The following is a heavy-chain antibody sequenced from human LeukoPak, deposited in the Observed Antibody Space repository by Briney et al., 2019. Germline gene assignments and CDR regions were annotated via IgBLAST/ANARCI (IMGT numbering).Heavy chain of an antibody. CDR1: GFTFTNHW. CDR3: AKSGSSVFWS. CDR2: IKEDGSEN. D-gene: IGHD3-3*02. J-gene: IGHJ5*02. Sequence: GGSLRLSCAASGFTFTNHWMSWVRQAPGKGLEWVANIKEDGSENYYVDSVKGRFTVSRDNVKNSLFLQMNSLRVDDTAVYYCAKSGSSVFWSWGQGTLVTVSS. V-gene: IGHV3-7*03.